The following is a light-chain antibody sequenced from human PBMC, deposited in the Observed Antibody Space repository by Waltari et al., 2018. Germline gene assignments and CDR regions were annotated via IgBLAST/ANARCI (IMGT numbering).Light chain of an antibody. Sequence: QSVLTQPPSGSGNPGQRVTISCSGGRSNIGSETVNWYQQLPGTAPKVLIYNDNQRPSGVPDRFSGSKSGTSASRAISGLQSEDEADYYCAAWDDSLHAWVFGGGTKLTVL. CDR3: AAWDDSLHAWV. J-gene: IGLJ3*02. CDR2: NDN. CDR1: RSNIGSET. V-gene: IGLV1-44*01.